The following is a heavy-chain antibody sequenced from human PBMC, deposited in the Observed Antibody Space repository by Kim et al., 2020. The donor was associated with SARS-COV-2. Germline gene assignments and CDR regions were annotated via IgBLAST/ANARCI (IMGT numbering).Heavy chain of an antibody. CDR2: IYHSGST. D-gene: IGHD6-13*01. CDR3: ARVPVALGAVGTDI. CDR1: GDSIKTSNW. J-gene: IGHJ3*02. Sequence: SETLSLTCDVAGDSIKTSNWWCRLRQPPGKGLEWIGVIYHSGSTNYNPSLKSRVTISVDKSKNQFSLKLTFVTDADTAVYFCARVPVALGAVGTDIWGHGTMVTVSS. V-gene: IGHV4-4*02.